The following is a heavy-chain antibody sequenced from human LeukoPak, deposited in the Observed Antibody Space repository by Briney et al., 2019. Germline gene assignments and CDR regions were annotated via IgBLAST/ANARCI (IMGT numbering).Heavy chain of an antibody. D-gene: IGHD3-16*01. CDR1: GGSMSGRC. CDR2: INHSGST. V-gene: IGHV4-34*01. J-gene: IGHJ2*01. Sequence: SETLSLTCAVYGGSMSGRCWSWIRQPPGKGLEWIGEINHSGSTNYNPSLKSRVTISVDTSKNQFSLKLSSVTAADTAVYYCARGGDRPYWYFDLWGRGTLVTVSS. CDR3: ARGGDRPYWYFDL.